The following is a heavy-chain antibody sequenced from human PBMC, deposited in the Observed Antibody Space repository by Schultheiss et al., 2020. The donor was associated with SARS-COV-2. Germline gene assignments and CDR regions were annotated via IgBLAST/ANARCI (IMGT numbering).Heavy chain of an antibody. Sequence: SLKISCVASRVTFSSYAMHWVRQAPGKGLEWVAVISYDGSNKYYADSVKGRFTISRDNSKNTLYLQMNSLRAEDTAVYYCARDDIVLMVYATRPLDYWGQGTLVTVSS. V-gene: IGHV3-30-3*01. CDR1: RVTFSSYA. CDR3: ARDDIVLMVYATRPLDY. CDR2: ISYDGSNK. J-gene: IGHJ4*02. D-gene: IGHD2-8*01.